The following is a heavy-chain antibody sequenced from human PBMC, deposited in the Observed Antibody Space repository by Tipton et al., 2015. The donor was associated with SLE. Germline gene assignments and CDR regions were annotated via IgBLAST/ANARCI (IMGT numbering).Heavy chain of an antibody. CDR2: IYHSGST. Sequence: SLRLSCAVSGDSISSNNWWSWVRQSPGKGLEWIGEIYHSGSTNYNPSLKSRVTFLVDKSKNQFSLNLSSVTAADTAVYYCARGANYDNSGYYYVIDYWGQGTLVTVSS. J-gene: IGHJ4*02. CDR1: GDSISSNNW. V-gene: IGHV4-4*02. D-gene: IGHD3-22*01. CDR3: ARGANYDNSGYYYVIDY.